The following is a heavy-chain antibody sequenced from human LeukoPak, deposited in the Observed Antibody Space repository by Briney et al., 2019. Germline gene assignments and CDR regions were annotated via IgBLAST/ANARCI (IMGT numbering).Heavy chain of an antibody. Sequence: SETLSLTCTVSGGSISSYYWSWIRQPPGKGLEWIGYIYYSGSTNYNPSLKSRVTISVDTSKNQFSLKLSSVTAADTAVYYCAAQDIVVEDAFDIWGQGTMVTVSS. D-gene: IGHD2-15*01. CDR3: AAQDIVVEDAFDI. CDR1: GGSISSYY. CDR2: IYYSGST. V-gene: IGHV4-59*01. J-gene: IGHJ3*02.